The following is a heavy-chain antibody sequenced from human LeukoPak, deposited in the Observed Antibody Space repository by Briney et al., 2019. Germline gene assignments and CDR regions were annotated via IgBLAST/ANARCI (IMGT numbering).Heavy chain of an antibody. J-gene: IGHJ5*02. D-gene: IGHD2-2*01. Sequence: PSETLSLTCAVYGGSFSGYYWSWIRQPPGKGLEWIGEINHSGSTNYNPSLKSRVTISVDTSKNQFSLKLSSVTAADTAVYYCARFLPVVVPAAINPRYNWFDPWGQGTLVTVSS. CDR1: GGSFSGYY. CDR2: INHSGST. V-gene: IGHV4-34*01. CDR3: ARFLPVVVPAAINPRYNWFDP.